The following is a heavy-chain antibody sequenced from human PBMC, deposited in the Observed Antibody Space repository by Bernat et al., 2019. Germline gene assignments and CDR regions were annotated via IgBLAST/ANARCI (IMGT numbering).Heavy chain of an antibody. Sequence: QLQLQESGPGLVKPSETLSLTCTVSGGSISSSSYYWGWIRQPPGKGLEWIGRIYYSGSTYYNPSLKSRVTISVDTSRNQFSLTLRSVTAADTAVYYCARQAGTANFDYWGQGTLVTVSS. CDR2: IYYSGST. CDR3: ARQAGTANFDY. D-gene: IGHD6-13*01. CDR1: GGSISSSSYY. J-gene: IGHJ4*02. V-gene: IGHV4-39*01.